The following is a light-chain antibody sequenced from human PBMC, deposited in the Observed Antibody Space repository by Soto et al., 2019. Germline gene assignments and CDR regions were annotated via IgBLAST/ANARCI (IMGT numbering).Light chain of an antibody. CDR3: QQLNSYPPRLT. CDR1: QGISSY. CDR2: AAS. J-gene: IGKJ4*01. Sequence: DIRLTQSPSFLSASVGDRVTITCRASQGISSYLAWYQQKPGKAPKLLIYAASTLQSGVPSRFSGSGSWTEFTLTISSLQPEDCATDYCQQLNSYPPRLTFGGGTKVEIK. V-gene: IGKV1-9*01.